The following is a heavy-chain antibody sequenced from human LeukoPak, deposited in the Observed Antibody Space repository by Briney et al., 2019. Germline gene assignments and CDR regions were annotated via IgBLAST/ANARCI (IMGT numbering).Heavy chain of an antibody. CDR1: GGSISSYY. Sequence: SETLSLTCTVSGGSISSYYWSWIRQPAGKGLEWIGRIYTSGSTNYNPSLKSRVTMSVDTSKNQFSLRLSSVTAADTAVYYCARGAYDFWSGYYTGYYYYYYMDVWGKGTTVTVSS. D-gene: IGHD3-3*01. V-gene: IGHV4-4*07. CDR3: ARGAYDFWSGYYTGYYYYYYMDV. CDR2: IYTSGST. J-gene: IGHJ6*03.